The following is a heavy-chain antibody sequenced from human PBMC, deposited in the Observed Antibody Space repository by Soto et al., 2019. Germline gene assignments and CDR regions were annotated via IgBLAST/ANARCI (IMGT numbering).Heavy chain of an antibody. CDR1: GFTFSSYS. J-gene: IGHJ4*02. Sequence: GGSLRLSCAASGFTFSSYSMNWVRQAPGKGLEWVSYISSSSSTIYYADSVKGRFTISRDNAKNSLYLQMNSLRAEDTAVYYCARERYIYGSGSHLFDYWGQGTLVTVSS. V-gene: IGHV3-48*01. CDR3: ARERYIYGSGSHLFDY. CDR2: ISSSSSTI. D-gene: IGHD3-10*01.